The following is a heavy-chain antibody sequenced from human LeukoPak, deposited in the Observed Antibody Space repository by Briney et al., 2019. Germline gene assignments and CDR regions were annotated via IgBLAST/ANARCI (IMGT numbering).Heavy chain of an antibody. CDR3: AKDGPYCSGGSCYSGRIDY. D-gene: IGHD2-15*01. CDR1: GFTFSSYG. CDR2: IRYDGSNK. Sequence: GGSLRLSCAASGFTFSSYGMHWVRQAPGKGLEWVAFIRYDGSNKYYADSVKGRFTISRDNSKNTLYLQMNSLRAENTAVYYCAKDGPYCSGGSCYSGRIDYWGQGTQVTVSS. J-gene: IGHJ4*02. V-gene: IGHV3-30*02.